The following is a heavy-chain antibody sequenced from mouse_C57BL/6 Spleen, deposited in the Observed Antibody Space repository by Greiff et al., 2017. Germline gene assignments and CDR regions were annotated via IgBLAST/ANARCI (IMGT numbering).Heavy chain of an antibody. CDR3: ARETNYYGSSYGYFDV. CDR1: VYSFTSYY. D-gene: IGHD1-1*01. V-gene: IGHV1-66*01. Sequence: QVQLQQSGPELVKPGASVKISCKASVYSFTSYYLPWVKQRPGQGLEWIGWIYPASGHTKYNEKFKGQATLTADTSSSTAYMQLSSLTSEDSAVYYWARETNYYGSSYGYFDVWGTGTTVTVSS. CDR2: IYPASGHT. J-gene: IGHJ1*03.